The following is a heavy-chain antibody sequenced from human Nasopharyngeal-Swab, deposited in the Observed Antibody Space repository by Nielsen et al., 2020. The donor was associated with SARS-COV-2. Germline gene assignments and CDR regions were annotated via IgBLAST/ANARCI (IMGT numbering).Heavy chain of an antibody. Sequence: GGSLRLSCAASGFTFSTYSMNWVRQAPGKGLEWVSSISSSSSYIYYADSVKGRFTISRDNSKNTLYLQMNSLRAEDTAVYYCAKRYCSSTSCYGAPYFDLWGRGTLVTVSS. J-gene: IGHJ2*01. CDR1: GFTFSTYS. V-gene: IGHV3-21*04. CDR3: AKRYCSSTSCYGAPYFDL. CDR2: ISSSSSYI. D-gene: IGHD2-2*01.